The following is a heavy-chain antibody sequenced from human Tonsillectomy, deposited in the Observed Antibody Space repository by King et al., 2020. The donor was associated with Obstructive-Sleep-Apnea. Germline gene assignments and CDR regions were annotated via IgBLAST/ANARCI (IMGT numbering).Heavy chain of an antibody. V-gene: IGHV3-74*01. J-gene: IGHJ4*02. Sequence: VQLVESGGGLVQPGGSLRLSCAASGFTFINYCMHWGRHAPGKGLVWVSHINREESSINYADSVKGRFTISRDNAKNTVYLQMNSLRAEDTAVYYCARDRGYIPDYWGQGTLVTVSS. CDR3: ARDRGYIPDY. D-gene: IGHD2-2*02. CDR1: GFTFINYC. CDR2: INREESSI.